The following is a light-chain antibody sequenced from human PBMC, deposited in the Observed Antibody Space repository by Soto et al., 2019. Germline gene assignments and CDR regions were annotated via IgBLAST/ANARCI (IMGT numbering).Light chain of an antibody. Sequence: QSVLTQPPSASGTPGQTVAISCSGSSSNIGSNTVNWYQQFPGTAPKLLIYGNNQRPSGVPDRLSGSKSDTSASLAISGLLSEHESDYYFATWEDSLNGWVFGGGTKHTVL. CDR1: SSNIGSNT. CDR3: ATWEDSLNGWV. CDR2: GNN. V-gene: IGLV1-44*01. J-gene: IGLJ3*02.